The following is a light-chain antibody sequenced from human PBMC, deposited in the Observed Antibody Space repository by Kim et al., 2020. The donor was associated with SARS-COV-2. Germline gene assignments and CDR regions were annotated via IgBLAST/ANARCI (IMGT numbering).Light chain of an antibody. J-gene: IGLJ3*02. CDR2: SNN. Sequence: ELTQPPSASGTPGQRVTISCSGSSSNIGSNNVVWYQQLPGAAPNLLIYSNNQRPSGIPDRFSGSRSGTSASLAISGLQSGDEADYYCAVWDDSLKQGVFGGGTKRTVL. CDR3: AVWDDSLKQGV. CDR1: SSNIGSNN. V-gene: IGLV1-44*01.